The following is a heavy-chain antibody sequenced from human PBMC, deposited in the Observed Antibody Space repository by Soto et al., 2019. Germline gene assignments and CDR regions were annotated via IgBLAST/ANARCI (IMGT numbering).Heavy chain of an antibody. CDR2: ISAHNGNT. J-gene: IGHJ4*02. CDR3: AGGSYGDS. V-gene: IGHV1-18*01. Sequence: QVHLVQSGAEVKKPGASVKVSCKASGYTFTSYGITWVRQAPGQGLEWMGWISAHNGNTDYAQKLQGRVIVTRDTSTRTASLARRSLIADDAAVYHCAGGSYGDSWGQGALVTVSS. CDR1: GYTFTSYG. D-gene: IGHD3-10*01.